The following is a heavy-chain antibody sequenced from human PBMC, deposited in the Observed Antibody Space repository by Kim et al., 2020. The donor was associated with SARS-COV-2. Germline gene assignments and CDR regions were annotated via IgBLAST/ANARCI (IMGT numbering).Heavy chain of an antibody. Sequence: ASVKVSCKTSGYYFSGYGIHWVRQAPGQRLEWMGWIDVGNGNTKYSQNFQGRLAITKYTSASTAYMELSSLRFEDTAVYYCARGGPLGSFWGQGTLVTVSS. V-gene: IGHV1-3*01. CDR2: IDVGNGNT. CDR3: ARGGPLGSF. D-gene: IGHD1-26*01. J-gene: IGHJ4*02. CDR1: GYYFSGYG.